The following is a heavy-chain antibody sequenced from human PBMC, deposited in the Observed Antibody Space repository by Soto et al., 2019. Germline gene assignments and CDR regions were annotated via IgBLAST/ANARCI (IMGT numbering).Heavy chain of an antibody. CDR3: ARGGAHYYYYGMDV. CDR1: GNSFTSYW. Sequence: PXESLKVTCQCSGNSFTSYWISLVLQMPGKGLEWMGRIDPSDSYTNYSPSFQGHVTISADKSISTAYLQWSSLKASDTAMYYCARGGAHYYYYGMDVWGQGTTVTVSS. J-gene: IGHJ6*02. D-gene: IGHD1-26*01. CDR2: IDPSDSYT. V-gene: IGHV5-10-1*01.